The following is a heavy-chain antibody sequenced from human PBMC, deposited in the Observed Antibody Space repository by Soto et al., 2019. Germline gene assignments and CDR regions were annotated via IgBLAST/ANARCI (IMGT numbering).Heavy chain of an antibody. CDR1: GFTFSNYP. V-gene: IGHV3-23*01. Sequence: EVQVSESGGGLVQPGGSLRLSCATSGFTFSNYPMNWVRQAPGKGLEWVSGISAGGDRTYYADSVKGRFTIFRDSSKNSVSLRMNSLRVEDTAVYYCARRVWGQGTLVTVSS. J-gene: IGHJ4*02. CDR2: ISAGGDRT. CDR3: ARRV.